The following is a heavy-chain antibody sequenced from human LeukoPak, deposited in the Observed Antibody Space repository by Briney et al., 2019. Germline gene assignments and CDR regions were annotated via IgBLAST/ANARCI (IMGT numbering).Heavy chain of an antibody. J-gene: IGHJ4*02. CDR3: ARASGVGYSYGNADF. D-gene: IGHD5-18*01. CDR1: GDSIRSYY. Sequence: SETLSLTCSVSGDSIRSYYWGWIRQPPGKALEWIGYISNSGTTNYNPSLKSRITISVDTRKSQFSLKLTSVTAADTAVYYCARASGVGYSYGNADFWGQGTLVTVSS. V-gene: IGHV4-59*01. CDR2: ISNSGTT.